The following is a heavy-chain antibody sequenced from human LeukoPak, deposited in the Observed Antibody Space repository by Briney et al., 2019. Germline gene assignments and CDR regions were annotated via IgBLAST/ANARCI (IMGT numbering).Heavy chain of an antibody. CDR1: GFSFSTYW. CDR2: ISSSGSTI. J-gene: IGHJ6*04. D-gene: IGHD3-10*02. Sequence: GGSLRLSCETSGFSFSTYWMSWVRQAPGKGLEWVSYISSSGSTIYYADSVKGRFTISRDNAKNSLYLQMNSLRAEDTAVYYCAELGITMIGGVWGKGTTVTISS. CDR3: AELGITMIGGV. V-gene: IGHV3-48*04.